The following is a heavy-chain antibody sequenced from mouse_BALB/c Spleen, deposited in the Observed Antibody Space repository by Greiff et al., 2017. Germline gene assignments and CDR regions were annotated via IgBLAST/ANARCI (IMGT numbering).Heavy chain of an antibody. CDR3: ARWGSGENY. D-gene: IGHD4-1*01. CDR2: ISYSGST. V-gene: IGHV3-2*02. J-gene: IGHJ2*01. CDR1: GYSITSDYA. Sequence: EVQLVESGPGLVKPSQSLSLTCTVTGYSITSDYAWNWIRQFPGNKLEWMGYISYSGSTSYNPSLKSRISITRDTSKNQFFLQLNSVTTEDTATYYCARWGSGENYWGQGTTLTVSS.